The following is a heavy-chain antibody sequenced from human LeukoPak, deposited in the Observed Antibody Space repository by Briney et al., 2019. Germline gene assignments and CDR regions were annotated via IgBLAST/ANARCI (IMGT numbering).Heavy chain of an antibody. V-gene: IGHV3-53*01. CDR1: GFSVSTKY. Sequence: GGSLRLSCEGSGFSVSTKYMNWVRQAPGKGLEWVSILYSGSTTHYTDSVKGRFTVSRDDSKNTLYLHMNSLGVEDTAVYYCARVGDHYHWYLDVWGRGTLVTVSS. J-gene: IGHJ2*01. CDR2: LYSGSTT. CDR3: ARVGDHYHWYLDV. D-gene: IGHD3-10*01.